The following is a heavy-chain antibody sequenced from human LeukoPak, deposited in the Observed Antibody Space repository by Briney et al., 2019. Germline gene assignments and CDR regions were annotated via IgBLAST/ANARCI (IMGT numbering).Heavy chain of an antibody. CDR2: ISAYNGNT. Sequence: ASVKVSCKASGYTFTSYVISWVRQAPGQGLEWMGWISAYNGNTNYAQKLQGRVTMTTDTSTSTAYMELRSLRSDDTAVYYCARDPRPYYYDSSGYYGAFDIWGQGTMVTVSS. V-gene: IGHV1-18*01. D-gene: IGHD3-22*01. CDR3: ARDPRPYYYDSSGYYGAFDI. J-gene: IGHJ3*02. CDR1: GYTFTSYV.